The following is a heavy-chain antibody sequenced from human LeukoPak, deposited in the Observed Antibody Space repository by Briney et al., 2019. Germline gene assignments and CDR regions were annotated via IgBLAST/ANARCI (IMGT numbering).Heavy chain of an antibody. CDR2: INHSGST. V-gene: IGHV4-34*01. CDR1: GGSFSGYY. J-gene: IGHJ4*02. D-gene: IGHD2-8*01. CDR3: ARVPHCTNGVCYSGTDY. Sequence: SETLSLTCAVYGGSFSGYYWSWIRQPSGKGLEWIGEINHSGSTNYDPSLKSRVTISVDTSKNQFSLKLSSVTAADTAVYYCARVPHCTNGVCYSGTDYWGQGTLVTVSS.